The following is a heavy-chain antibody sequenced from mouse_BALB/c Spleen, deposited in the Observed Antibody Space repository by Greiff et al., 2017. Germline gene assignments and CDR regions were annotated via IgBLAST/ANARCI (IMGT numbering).Heavy chain of an antibody. CDR1: GYAFTNYL. D-gene: IGHD4-1*01. J-gene: IGHJ4*01. CDR3: ARTGTDYAMDY. Sequence: QVQLKQSAAELVRPGTSVKVSCKASGYAFTNYLIEWVKQRPGQGLEWIGVINPGSGGTNYNEKFKGKATLTADKSSSTAYMQLSSLTSDDSAVYFCARTGTDYAMDYWGQGTSVTVSS. CDR2: INPGSGGT. V-gene: IGHV1-54*01.